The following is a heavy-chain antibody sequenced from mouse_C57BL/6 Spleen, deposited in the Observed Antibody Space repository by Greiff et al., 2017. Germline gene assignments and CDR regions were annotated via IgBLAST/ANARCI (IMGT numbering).Heavy chain of an antibody. J-gene: IGHJ4*01. V-gene: IGHV2-6*01. CDR2: IWGVGST. CDR3: AITRGYAMDY. D-gene: IGHD3-3*01. CDR1: GFSLTSYG. Sequence: VHLVESGPGLVAPSQSLSITCTVSGFSLTSYGVDWVRQSPGKGLEWLGVIWGVGSTNSNSALKSRLHISKDNSKSQVFLKMNSLQTDDTAMYYCAITRGYAMDYWGQGTSVTVSS.